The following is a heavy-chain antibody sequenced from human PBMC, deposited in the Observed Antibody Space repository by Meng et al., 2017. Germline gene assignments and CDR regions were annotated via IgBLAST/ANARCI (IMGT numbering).Heavy chain of an antibody. Sequence: GESLKISCATSGFTFSSYGMHWVRQAPGMGLEWVAVIWYDGSKKYYADSVKGRFTISRDNSKNTLFLQMNSLRVEDTAVYYCARGSLVAGPQIDYWGQGTLVTVSS. CDR2: IWYDGSKK. J-gene: IGHJ4*02. CDR1: GFTFSSYG. D-gene: IGHD6-19*01. CDR3: ARGSLVAGPQIDY. V-gene: IGHV3-33*01.